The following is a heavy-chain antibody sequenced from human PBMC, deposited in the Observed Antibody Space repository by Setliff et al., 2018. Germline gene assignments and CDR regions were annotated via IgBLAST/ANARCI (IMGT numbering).Heavy chain of an antibody. J-gene: IGHJ4*02. D-gene: IGHD3-10*01. CDR2: VYYSGYT. V-gene: IGHV4-39*07. CDR3: AASRAYTGAVEEWFLPKTFDF. CDR1: GGSVSSTSHY. Sequence: TLSLTCNVSGGSVSSTSHYWGWIRQPPGKGMEWIGSVYYSGYTYYNPSLQSRVTISVDMSKNQFSMKLTSVTAADAALYYCAASRAYTGAVEEWFLPKTFDFWGQGSPVTVSS.